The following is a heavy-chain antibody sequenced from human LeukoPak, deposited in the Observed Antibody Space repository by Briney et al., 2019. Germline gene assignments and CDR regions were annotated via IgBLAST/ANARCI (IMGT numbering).Heavy chain of an antibody. V-gene: IGHV4-30-2*01. J-gene: IGHJ5*02. CDR2: IYHSGST. Sequence: SETLSLTCAVSGGSISSGGYSWSWIRQPPGKGLEWIGYIYHSGSTYYDPSLKSRVTISVDRSKNQFSLKLSSVTAADTAVYYCARVALRGYCSGGSCSSGWFDPWGQGTLVTVSS. CDR3: ARVALRGYCSGGSCSSGWFDP. D-gene: IGHD2-15*01. CDR1: GGSISSGGYS.